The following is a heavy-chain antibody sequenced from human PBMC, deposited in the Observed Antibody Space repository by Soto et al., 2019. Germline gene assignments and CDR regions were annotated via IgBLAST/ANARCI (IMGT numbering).Heavy chain of an antibody. CDR1: GFTFRSYV. CDR3: ARWGTTGGLDV. Sequence: QVHLVESGGGVVQPGTSLRLSCVGSGFTFRSYVIHWVRQAPGKGLEWVALTSYDGSNKYYDDSVKGRFTISRDNSRNTVYLQMDTLRLEDTALYYCARWGTTGGLDVWGQGTLVSVSS. J-gene: IGHJ4*02. CDR2: TSYDGSNK. D-gene: IGHD3-16*01. V-gene: IGHV3-30*19.